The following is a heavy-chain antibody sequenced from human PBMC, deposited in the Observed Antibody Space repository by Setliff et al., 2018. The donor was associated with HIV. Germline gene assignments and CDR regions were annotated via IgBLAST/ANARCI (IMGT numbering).Heavy chain of an antibody. Sequence: SETLSLTCTVSGGSISSYYGSWIRQSAGKGLEWIGRIYSSGSTNYNPSLKIRVTMSVDTSKNQFSLRLSSVTAADTAVYYCAREVRVVLPAAASGNYYYYYMDVWGKGTTVTVSS. CDR3: AREVRVVLPAAASGNYYYYYMDV. V-gene: IGHV4-4*07. CDR2: IYSSGST. CDR1: GGSISSYY. J-gene: IGHJ6*03. D-gene: IGHD2-2*01.